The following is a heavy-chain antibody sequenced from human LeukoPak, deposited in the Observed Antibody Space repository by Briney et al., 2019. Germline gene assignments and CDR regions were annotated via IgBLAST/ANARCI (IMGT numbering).Heavy chain of an antibody. CDR1: GGSFSDYD. CDR3: ARYVPVRTGTTRAGFDY. V-gene: IGHV4-34*01. D-gene: IGHD1-1*01. CDR2: INQSGDT. J-gene: IGHJ4*02. Sequence: PSETLSLTCAVYGGSFSDYDWSWIRQPPGKGLEWIGEINQSGDTNCDPSLKSRVAMSIDTSKSQFSLNLRSVTAADTAVYYCARYVPVRTGTTRAGFDYWGQGTLVTVSS.